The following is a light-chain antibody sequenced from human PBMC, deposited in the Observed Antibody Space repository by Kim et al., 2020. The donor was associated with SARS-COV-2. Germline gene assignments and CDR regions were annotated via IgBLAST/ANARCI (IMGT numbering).Light chain of an antibody. CDR3: LLSYNNAHSWF. CDR1: TGAVTSGHY. Sequence: QAVVTQEPSLTVSPGGTVTLTCGSSTGAVTSGHYPYWFQQKPGQAPRPLIYDTTNKYPWTPARFSGSLLGGKAALTLSGAQPEDEAEYFCLLSYNNAHSWFFGGGTQLTVL. V-gene: IGLV7-46*01. J-gene: IGLJ2*01. CDR2: DTT.